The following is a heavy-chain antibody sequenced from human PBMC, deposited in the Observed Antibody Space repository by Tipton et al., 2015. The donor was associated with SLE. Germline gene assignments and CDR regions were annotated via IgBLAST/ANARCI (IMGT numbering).Heavy chain of an antibody. CDR2: IYHSGSTST. V-gene: IGHV4-4*02. CDR1: GGSIYSSNW. D-gene: IGHD6-6*01. J-gene: IGHJ3*02. Sequence: TLSLTCAVSGGSIYSSNWWSWVRQPPGKGLEWIGEIYHSGSTSTNYNPSLKSRVTISVDKSKNQFSLQLTSVTAADTAVYYCARFIAARGAFDIWGQGTMVTVSS. CDR3: ARFIAARGAFDI.